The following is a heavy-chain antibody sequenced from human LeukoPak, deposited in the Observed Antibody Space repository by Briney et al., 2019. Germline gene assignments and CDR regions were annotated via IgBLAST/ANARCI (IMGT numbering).Heavy chain of an antibody. Sequence: PGGSLRLSCAASGFTFSSYAMSWVRQAPGKGLEWVSAISGSGGSTYYADSVKGRFTISRDNSKNTLYLQMNSLRAEDTAVYYCAKDHEDYYDSSGYYAEAFDIWGQGTMVTVFS. CDR2: ISGSGGST. J-gene: IGHJ3*02. D-gene: IGHD3-22*01. V-gene: IGHV3-23*01. CDR1: GFTFSSYA. CDR3: AKDHEDYYDSSGYYAEAFDI.